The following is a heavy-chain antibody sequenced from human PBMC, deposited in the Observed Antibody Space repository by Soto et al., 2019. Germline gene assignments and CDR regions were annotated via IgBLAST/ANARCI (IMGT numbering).Heavy chain of an antibody. CDR2: ISYDGSNK. CDR1: GFTFSSYG. CDR3: AKEGSDYDILTGSGYYGMDV. Sequence: QVQLVESGGGVVQPGRSLRLSCAASGFTFSSYGMHWVRQAPGKGLEWVAVISYDGSNKYYADSVKGRFTISRDNSKXTXYXXMTSLRAEDTAVYYCAKEGSDYDILTGSGYYGMDVWGQGTTVTVSS. D-gene: IGHD3-9*01. V-gene: IGHV3-30*18. J-gene: IGHJ6*02.